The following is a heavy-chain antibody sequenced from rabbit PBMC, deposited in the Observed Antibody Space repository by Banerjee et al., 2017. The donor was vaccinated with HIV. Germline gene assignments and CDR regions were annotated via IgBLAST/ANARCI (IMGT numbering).Heavy chain of an antibody. CDR3: ARADSSGYPDYXNX. V-gene: IGHV1S43*01. Sequence: QEQLVESGGGLVQPGGSLKLSCKASGFDFSSYYMSWVRQAPGKGLEWIGYIATPSGSTWYAGWVNGRFTITSNITQNTVSLKMTSLTAADTATYFCARADSSGYPDYXNXXGQGTLVTXS. D-gene: IGHD1-1*01. CDR2: IATPSGST. J-gene: IGHJ4*01. CDR1: GFDFSSYY.